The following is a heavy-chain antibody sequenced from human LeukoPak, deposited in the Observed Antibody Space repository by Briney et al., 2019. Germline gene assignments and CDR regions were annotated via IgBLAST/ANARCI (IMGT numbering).Heavy chain of an antibody. CDR2: IYHSGST. CDR1: GGSTSSGGYS. D-gene: IGHD1-26*01. Sequence: PSQTLSLTCAVSGGSTSSGGYSWRWIRQPPGKGLEWIGYIYHSGSTYYNPSLKSRVTISVDRSKNQFSLKLTSVTAADTAVYYCARGGWELPLHFDYWGQGTLVTVSS. CDR3: ARGGWELPLHFDY. J-gene: IGHJ4*02. V-gene: IGHV4-30-2*01.